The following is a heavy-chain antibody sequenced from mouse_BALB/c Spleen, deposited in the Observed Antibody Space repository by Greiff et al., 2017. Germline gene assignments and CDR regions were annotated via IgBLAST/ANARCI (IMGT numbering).Heavy chain of an antibody. CDR1: GFNITDTY. CDR3: ASGEFAY. V-gene: IGHV14-3*02. J-gene: IGHJ3*01. Sequence: VQLKQSGAELVKPGASVKLSCTASGFNITDTYMHWVKQRPEQGLEWIGRIDPANGNTKYDPKFQGKATITADTSSNTAYLQLSSLTSEDTAVYYCASGEFAYWGQGTLVTVSA. CDR2: IDPANGNT.